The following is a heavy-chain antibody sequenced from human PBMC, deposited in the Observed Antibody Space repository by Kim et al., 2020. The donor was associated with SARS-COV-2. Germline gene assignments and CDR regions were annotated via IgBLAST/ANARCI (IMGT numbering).Heavy chain of an antibody. V-gene: IGHV4-4*02. Sequence: NYNPSLKRRVTISVDKSKNQFSLKLSSVTAADTAVYYCARLMTTVTPNDYWGQGTLVTVSS. J-gene: IGHJ4*02. CDR3: ARLMTTVTPNDY. D-gene: IGHD4-17*01.